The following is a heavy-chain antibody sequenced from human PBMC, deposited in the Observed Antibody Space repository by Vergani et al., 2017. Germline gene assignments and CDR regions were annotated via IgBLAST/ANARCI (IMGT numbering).Heavy chain of an antibody. CDR2: IWYDGSNK. V-gene: IGHV3-33*01. CDR3: ARDLSYDSSGYAYDY. D-gene: IGHD3-22*01. Sequence: QVQLVESGGGVVQPGRSLRLSCAASGFTFSSYGMHWVRQAPGKGLEWVAVIWYDGSNKYYADSVKGRFTISRDNSKNTLYLQMNSLRAEDTAVYYCARDLSYDSSGYAYDYWGQGTLVTVSS. J-gene: IGHJ4*02. CDR1: GFTFSSYG.